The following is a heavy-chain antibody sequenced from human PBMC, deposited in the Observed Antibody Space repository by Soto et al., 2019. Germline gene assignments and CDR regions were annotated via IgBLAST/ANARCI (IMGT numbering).Heavy chain of an antibody. Sequence: EVQLLESGGGLVQPGGSLRLSCSASGFTFTSYAMRWVRQAPGKGLEWVSAISGSGGTTYYADAVKGRFTVSRDNSKNMVYLEMNRLRAEDTAIYYCGKVILVGGHCAIDVWGQGTKGTGSS. CDR3: GKVILVGGHCAIDV. CDR1: GFTFTSYA. CDR2: ISGSGGTT. V-gene: IGHV3-23*01. J-gene: IGHJ6*02. D-gene: IGHD6-19*01.